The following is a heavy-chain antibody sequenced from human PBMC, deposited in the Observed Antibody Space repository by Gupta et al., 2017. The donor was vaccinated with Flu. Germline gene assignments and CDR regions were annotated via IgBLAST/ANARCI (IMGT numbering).Heavy chain of an antibody. CDR3: AKGYSNSGPFYGMDV. CDR1: DDA. V-gene: IGHV3-9*01. Sequence: DDAMHCVRQVPGKGLEWVSGMSWNSESIGYGDSVRGRFTISRDSAKNSLYLKMNGLRAEDTALYYGAKGYSNSGPFYGMDVWGQGTTVTVAS. J-gene: IGHJ6*02. D-gene: IGHD1-26*01. CDR2: MSWNSESI.